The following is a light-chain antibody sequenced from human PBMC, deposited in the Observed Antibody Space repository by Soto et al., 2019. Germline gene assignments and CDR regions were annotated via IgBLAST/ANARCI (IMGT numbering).Light chain of an antibody. CDR3: QQYESWPRD. V-gene: IGKV3-15*01. Sequence: ETVMTQSPATLSVSPGDTATLSCRSSQNVHINLAWYQQKPGQAPTLLIYGVSSRAPGVPARFSGDGSAREFTLTIRSLQSAAFAVYDCQQYESWPRDFGQGTKVAIQ. CDR1: QNVHIN. CDR2: GVS. J-gene: IGKJ2*01.